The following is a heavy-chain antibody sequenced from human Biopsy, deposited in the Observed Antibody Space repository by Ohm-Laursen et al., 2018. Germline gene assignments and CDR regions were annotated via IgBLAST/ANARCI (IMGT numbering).Heavy chain of an antibody. Sequence: TLSLTCTVSGDSVSSGSFYWTWIRQPPGQGLEYIGYIYDRGSTANYNPSLESRVTMSVDMPKNQFSLKLSSMTAADTAVYYCAREPRIAAVAYFDPWGQGTLVTVSS. D-gene: IGHD6-13*01. CDR1: GDSVSSGSFY. CDR2: IYDRGSTA. V-gene: IGHV4-61*01. J-gene: IGHJ5*02. CDR3: AREPRIAAVAYFDP.